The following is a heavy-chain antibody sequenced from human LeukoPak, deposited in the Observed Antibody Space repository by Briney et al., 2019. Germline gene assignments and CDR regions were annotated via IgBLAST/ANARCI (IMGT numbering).Heavy chain of an antibody. J-gene: IGHJ6*02. D-gene: IGHD2-2*02. CDR2: IKEDGSEI. CDR3: ARVLLEGRVVPAAIRYYYYGMDV. V-gene: IGHV3-7*03. Sequence: GGSLTLSCAGSAFIFSGHWMNWLRQTPGKLLEELASIKEDGSEILYVDSVKGRFTISRDNSKNTLYLQMNGLRAEDTAVYYCARVLLEGRVVPAAIRYYYYGMDVWGQGTTVTVSS. CDR1: AFIFSGHW.